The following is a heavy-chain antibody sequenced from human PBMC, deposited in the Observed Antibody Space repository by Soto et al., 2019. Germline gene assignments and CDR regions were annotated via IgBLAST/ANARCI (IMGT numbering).Heavy chain of an antibody. D-gene: IGHD3-22*01. J-gene: IGHJ4*02. V-gene: IGHV3-74*01. CDR2: INTDGSST. CDR3: ARGETRHSSLSVY. CDR1: GFTFSSYW. Sequence: VQLVESGGGLVQPGGSLRLSCAASGFTFSSYWMHWVRQAPGKGLVWVSRINTDGSSTSYADSVKSRFTISRDNAENTLYLQMNSLTAEDTAVYYCARGETRHSSLSVYWGQGTLVTVAS.